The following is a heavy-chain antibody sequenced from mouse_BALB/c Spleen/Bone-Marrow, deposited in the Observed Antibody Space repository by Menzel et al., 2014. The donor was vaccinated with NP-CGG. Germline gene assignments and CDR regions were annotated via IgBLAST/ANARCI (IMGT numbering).Heavy chain of an antibody. CDR1: GYTFTSYW. CDR2: IGPSDSYT. J-gene: IGHJ3*01. D-gene: IGHD2-14*01. V-gene: IGHV1S127*01. Sequence: QVQLQQPGAELVKPGASVKMSCKASGYTFTSYWMHWVKQRPGQGLEWIGVIGPSDSYTSYNQKFKGKATLTVDTSSSTAYMQLSSLTSEDSAVYYCTIYYRSFAYWGQGTLVTVSA. CDR3: TIYYRSFAY.